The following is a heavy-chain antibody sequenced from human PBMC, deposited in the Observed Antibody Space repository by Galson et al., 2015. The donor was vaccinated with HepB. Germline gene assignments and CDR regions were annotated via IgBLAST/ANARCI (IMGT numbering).Heavy chain of an antibody. CDR2: IWYDGSNK. CDR1: GFTFSSYG. Sequence: SLRLSCAASGFTFSSYGMHWVRQAPGKGLEWVAVIWYDGSNKYYADSVKGRFTISRDNSKNTLYLQMNSLRAEDTAVYYCARGRECSGGSCYSRDFQHWGQGTLVTVSS. CDR3: ARGRECSGGSCYSRDFQH. D-gene: IGHD2-15*01. J-gene: IGHJ1*01. V-gene: IGHV3-33*08.